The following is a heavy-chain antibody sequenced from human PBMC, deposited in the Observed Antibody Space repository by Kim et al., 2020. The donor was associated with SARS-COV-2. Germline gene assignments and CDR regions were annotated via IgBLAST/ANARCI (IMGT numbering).Heavy chain of an antibody. J-gene: IGHJ6*02. Sequence: RVTISRDNSKNTLDLQMNSLRAEDTAVYYCAKGDDILTGYSGNYYYGMDVWGQGTTVTVSS. D-gene: IGHD3-9*01. V-gene: IGHV3-23*01. CDR3: AKGDDILTGYSGNYYYGMDV.